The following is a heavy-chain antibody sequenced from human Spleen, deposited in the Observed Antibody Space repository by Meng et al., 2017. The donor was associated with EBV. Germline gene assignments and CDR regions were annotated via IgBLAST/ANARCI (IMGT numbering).Heavy chain of an antibody. D-gene: IGHD6-25*01. Sequence: VPLGESGGALVKPGGSLGLSCAASGFTFSIYWMHWVRQAPGKGLVWVSRINEDGRTTTYADSVRGRFTISRDNTKNTLYLQMNSLGAEDTAVYFCSRDLVGSYDDWGQGTLVTVSS. V-gene: IGHV3-74*01. CDR3: SRDLVGSYDD. J-gene: IGHJ4*02. CDR2: INEDGRTT. CDR1: GFTFSIYW.